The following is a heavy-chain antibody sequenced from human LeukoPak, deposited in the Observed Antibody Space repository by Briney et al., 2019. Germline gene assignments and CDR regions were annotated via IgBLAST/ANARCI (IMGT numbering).Heavy chain of an antibody. CDR2: IIPIFGTA. J-gene: IGHJ4*02. Sequence: SVKVSCEASGGTFSSYAISWVRQAPGQGLEWMGGIIPIFGTANYAQKFQGRVTITTDESTSTAYMELSSLRSEDTAVYYCARWFDFWSGYSYWGQGTLVTVSS. CDR1: GGTFSSYA. CDR3: ARWFDFWSGYSY. V-gene: IGHV1-69*05. D-gene: IGHD3-3*01.